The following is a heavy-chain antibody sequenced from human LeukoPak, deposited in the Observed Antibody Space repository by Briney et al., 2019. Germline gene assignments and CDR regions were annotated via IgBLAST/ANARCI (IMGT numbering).Heavy chain of an antibody. D-gene: IGHD2-2*01. CDR1: GFTFSSYW. Sequence: GGSLRLSCAASGFTFSSYWMHWVRQAPGKGLVWVSRIRSDGSDTSYADSVRGRFTISRDNAKNSLSLQMNSLRAEDTAVYYCARADCSGTNCFDHWGQGTLVTVSS. J-gene: IGHJ4*02. CDR2: IRSDGSDT. CDR3: ARADCSGTNCFDH. V-gene: IGHV3-74*01.